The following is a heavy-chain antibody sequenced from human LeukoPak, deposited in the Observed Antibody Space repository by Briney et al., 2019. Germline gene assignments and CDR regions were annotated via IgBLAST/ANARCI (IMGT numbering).Heavy chain of an antibody. Sequence: PSETLSLTCTVSGGSISSYYWSWIRQPPGKGLEWIGRICTSGSTNYNPSLKSRGTMSVDTSKNQFSLKLSSVTAADTAVYYCARGGRSDVLRFLEWSLEYYFDYWGQGTLVTVSS. CDR3: ARGGRSDVLRFLEWSLEYYFDY. D-gene: IGHD3-3*01. J-gene: IGHJ4*02. CDR2: ICTSGST. CDR1: GGSISSYY. V-gene: IGHV4-4*07.